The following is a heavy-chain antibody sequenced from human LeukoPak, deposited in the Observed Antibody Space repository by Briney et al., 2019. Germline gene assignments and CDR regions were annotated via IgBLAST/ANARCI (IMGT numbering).Heavy chain of an antibody. Sequence: SETLSLTCTVSGGSISSSSYYWGCIRQPPGKGLEWIGSIYYSGSTYYNPSLKSRVTISVDTSRNQFSLKLSSVTAADTAVYYCARHRDSRYCSGGSCYNWFDPWGQGTLVTVSS. J-gene: IGHJ5*02. CDR3: ARHRDSRYCSGGSCYNWFDP. CDR2: IYYSGST. V-gene: IGHV4-39*01. D-gene: IGHD2-15*01. CDR1: GGSISSSSYY.